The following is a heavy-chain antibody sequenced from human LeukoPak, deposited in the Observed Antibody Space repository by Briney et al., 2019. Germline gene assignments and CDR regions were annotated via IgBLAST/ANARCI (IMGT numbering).Heavy chain of an antibody. CDR3: ARGPPTYYYDSSGYYYTLGYFDY. CDR1: GGTFSSYA. V-gene: IGHV1-69*04. CDR2: IIPILGIA. Sequence: AASVMVSCKASGGTFSSYAISWVRQAPGQGLEWMGRIIPILGIANYAQKFQGRVTITADKSTSTAYMELSSLRSEDTAVYYCARGPPTYYYDSSGYYYTLGYFDYWGQGTLVTVSS. J-gene: IGHJ4*02. D-gene: IGHD3-22*01.